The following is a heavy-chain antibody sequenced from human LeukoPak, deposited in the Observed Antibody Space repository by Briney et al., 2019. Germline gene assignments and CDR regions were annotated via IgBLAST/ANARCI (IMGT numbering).Heavy chain of an antibody. CDR1: GGSISSYY. D-gene: IGHD4-17*01. CDR3: ARATSGDYGTRRFDY. CDR2: IYYSGST. J-gene: IGHJ4*02. Sequence: SETLSLTCTVSGGSISSYYWSWVRQPPGKGLESIGYIYYSGSTNYNPSLKSRVTISVDTSKNQFSLKLSSVTAADTAVYYCARATSGDYGTRRFDYWGQGTLVTVSS. V-gene: IGHV4-59*01.